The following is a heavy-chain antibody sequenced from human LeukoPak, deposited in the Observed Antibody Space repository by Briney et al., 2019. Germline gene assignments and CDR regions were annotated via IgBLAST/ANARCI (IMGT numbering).Heavy chain of an antibody. V-gene: IGHV3-7*01. CDR1: RFTFSTYW. J-gene: IGHJ4*02. CDR3: ARDSDCSGGSCYPTPFDY. CDR2: IKQDGREK. Sequence: GGSLRLSCAASRFTFSTYWMSWVRQAPGKGLEWVANIKQDGREKYYVDSVKGRFTISRDNAKNSLYLQMNSLRAEDTAVYYCARDSDCSGGSCYPTPFDYWGQGTLVTVSS. D-gene: IGHD2-15*01.